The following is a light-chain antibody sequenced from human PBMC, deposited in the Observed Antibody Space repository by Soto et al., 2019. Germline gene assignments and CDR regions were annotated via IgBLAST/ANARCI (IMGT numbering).Light chain of an antibody. V-gene: IGLV1-47*01. CDR1: SSNMGSNY. CDR3: AAWDDSLSVYWV. CDR2: RNN. Sequence: QSVLTQPPSASGTPGQRVTISCSGSSSNMGSNYVYWYQQLPGTAPKLLIYRNNQRPSGVPDRFSGSKSGTSASLAISGLRSEDEADYYCAAWDDSLSVYWVFGGGTKVTVL. J-gene: IGLJ3*02.